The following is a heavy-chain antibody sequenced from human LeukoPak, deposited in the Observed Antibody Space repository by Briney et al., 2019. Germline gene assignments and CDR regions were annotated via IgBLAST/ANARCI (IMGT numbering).Heavy chain of an antibody. CDR3: AASSAVAGTRGVDLLD. Sequence: GGSLRLSRAASGFTFSSYSMNWVRQAPGKGLEWVSSISSSSSYIYYADSVKGRFTISRDNAKNSLYLQMNSLRAEDTAVYYCAASSAVAGTRGVDLLDWGQGTLVTVSS. CDR2: ISSSSSYI. J-gene: IGHJ4*02. CDR1: GFTFSSYS. V-gene: IGHV3-21*01. D-gene: IGHD6-19*01.